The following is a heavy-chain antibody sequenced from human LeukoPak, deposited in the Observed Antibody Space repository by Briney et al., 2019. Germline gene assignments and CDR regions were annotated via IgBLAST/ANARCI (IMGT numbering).Heavy chain of an antibody. D-gene: IGHD1-14*01. CDR1: GFTFSGSA. Sequence: GGSLKLSCAASGFTFSGSAMHWVRQASGKGLEWVGRIRSKANSYATAYAASVKGRFTISRDDSKNTAYLQMNSLKTEDTAVYYGTEHLPPDYWGQETLFTVSS. CDR3: TEHLPPDY. V-gene: IGHV3-73*01. CDR2: IRSKANSYAT. J-gene: IGHJ4*02.